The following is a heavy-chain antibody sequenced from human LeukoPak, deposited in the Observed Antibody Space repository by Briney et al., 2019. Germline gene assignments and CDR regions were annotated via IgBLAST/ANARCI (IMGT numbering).Heavy chain of an antibody. CDR3: ARRTETFTDY. CDR2: IYYSGST. J-gene: IGHJ4*02. CDR1: GGSISSSSYY. D-gene: IGHD2-2*01. Sequence: SETLSLTCTVSGGSISSSSYYWGWLRQPPGKGLEWIGSIYYSGSTYYNPSLKSRITISVDTSKNQYSLKLSSVTAADTAVYYCARRTETFTDYWGQGTLVTVSS. V-gene: IGHV4-39*01.